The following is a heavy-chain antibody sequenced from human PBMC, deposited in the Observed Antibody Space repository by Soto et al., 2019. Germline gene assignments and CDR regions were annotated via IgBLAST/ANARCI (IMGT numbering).Heavy chain of an antibody. CDR3: ARDGRDDYGDYRGFDY. J-gene: IGHJ4*02. CDR1: GFTFSSYG. CDR2: IWYDGSNK. D-gene: IGHD4-17*01. V-gene: IGHV3-33*01. Sequence: GGSLKLSCAASGFTFSSYGMHWVRQAPGKGLEWVAVIWYDGSNKYYADSVKGRFTISRDNSKNTLYLQMNSLRAEDTAVYYCARDGRDDYGDYRGFDYWGQGTLVTVSS.